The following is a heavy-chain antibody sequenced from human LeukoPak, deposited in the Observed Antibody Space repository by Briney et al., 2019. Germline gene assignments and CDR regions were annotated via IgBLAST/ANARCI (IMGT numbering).Heavy chain of an antibody. V-gene: IGHV4-59*08. J-gene: IGHJ4*02. CDR1: GDSVTSYY. Sequence: SETLSLTCSVSGDSVTSYYWNLIRQPPGKGLEWIGYVSSDGTTNYTPSLRSRVIMSVDTANNHISLNLTSLTAADTAIYYCARLDCSDIDTCHNHWGRGTLVTVSS. D-gene: IGHD3/OR15-3a*01. CDR3: ARLDCSDIDTCHNH. CDR2: VSSDGTT.